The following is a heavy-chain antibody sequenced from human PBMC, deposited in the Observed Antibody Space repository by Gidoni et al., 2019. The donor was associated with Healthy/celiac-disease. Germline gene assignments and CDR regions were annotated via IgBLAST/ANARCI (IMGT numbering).Heavy chain of an antibody. CDR3: ARDALMTTVTVLLDY. V-gene: IGHV3-7*01. CDR1: GFTFSSYW. J-gene: IGHJ4*02. CDR2: IKQDGSEK. Sequence: EVQLVESGGGLVQPGGSLRLSCAASGFTFSSYWMSWVRQAPRKGLEWVANIKQDGSEKYYVDSVKGRFTISRDNAKNSLYLQMNSLRAEDTAVYYCARDALMTTVTVLLDYWGQGTLVTVSS. D-gene: IGHD4-17*01.